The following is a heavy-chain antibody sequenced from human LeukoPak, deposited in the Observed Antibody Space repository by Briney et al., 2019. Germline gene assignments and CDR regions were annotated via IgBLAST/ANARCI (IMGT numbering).Heavy chain of an antibody. J-gene: IGHJ4*02. CDR3: VRHPRDIEWELLFDY. Sequence: PSETLSLTCTVSGGSISSYYWSWIRQPPGKGLEWIGYIYYSGSTNYNPSLKSRVTISVDTSKNPFSLKLSSVTAADTAVHYCVRHPRDIEWELLFDYWGQGTLVTVSS. CDR2: IYYSGST. CDR1: GGSISSYY. V-gene: IGHV4-59*08. D-gene: IGHD1-26*01.